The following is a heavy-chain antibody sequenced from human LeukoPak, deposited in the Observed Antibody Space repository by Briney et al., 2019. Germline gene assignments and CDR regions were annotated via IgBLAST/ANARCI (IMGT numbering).Heavy chain of an antibody. CDR1: GGSISSYY. V-gene: IGHV4-59*01. J-gene: IGHJ3*02. D-gene: IGHD7-27*01. CDR2: IYYSGST. CDR3: ARVQLGINDAFDI. Sequence: PSETRSLTCTVSGGSISSYYWSWIRQPPGKGLEWIGYIYYSGSTNYNPSLKSRVTISVDTSKNQFSLKLSSVTAADTAVYYCARVQLGINDAFDIWGQGTMVTVSS.